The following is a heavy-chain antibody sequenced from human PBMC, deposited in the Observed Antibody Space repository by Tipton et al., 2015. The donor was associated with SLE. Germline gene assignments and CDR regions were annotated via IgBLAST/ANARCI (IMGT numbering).Heavy chain of an antibody. CDR2: ISGSGGST. D-gene: IGHD3-10*01. CDR1: GFTFSSYG. V-gene: IGHV3-23*01. CDR3: AKDSTMVRGDGY. J-gene: IGHJ4*02. Sequence: SLRLSCAASGFTFSSYGMHWVRQAPGKGLEWVSAISGSGGSTCYADSVKGRFTISRDNSKNTLYLQMNSLRAEDTAVYYCAKDSTMVRGDGYWGQGTLVTVSS.